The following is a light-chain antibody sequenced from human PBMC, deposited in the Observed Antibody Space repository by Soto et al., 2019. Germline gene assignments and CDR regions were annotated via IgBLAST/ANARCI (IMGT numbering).Light chain of an antibody. CDR2: GAS. Sequence: VMTQSPATVSASPGERATLSCRASQSVISYLAWYQQKPGQAPRLLIYGASSMATGIPDRFSGSGSGTDFTLTISRLEPEDFAVYYCQQYGSSPLITFGQGTRLEIK. J-gene: IGKJ5*01. CDR3: QQYGSSPLIT. V-gene: IGKV3-20*01. CDR1: QSVISY.